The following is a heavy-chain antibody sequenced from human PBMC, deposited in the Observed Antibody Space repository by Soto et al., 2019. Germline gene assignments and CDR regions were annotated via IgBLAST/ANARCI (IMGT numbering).Heavy chain of an antibody. CDR2: INTGNGNT. V-gene: IGHV1-3*04. CDR1: GYTFTTYA. CDR3: ARMNFDSSGYLDY. Sequence: ASVEVACKASGYTFTTYAIHWVRQAPGQRLELMGWINTGNGNTKYSQKFQGRVTITRDTAARTAYMEMTSLTYEDRAVYYCARMNFDSSGYLDYWGQGTLVTDSS. D-gene: IGHD3-22*01. J-gene: IGHJ4*02.